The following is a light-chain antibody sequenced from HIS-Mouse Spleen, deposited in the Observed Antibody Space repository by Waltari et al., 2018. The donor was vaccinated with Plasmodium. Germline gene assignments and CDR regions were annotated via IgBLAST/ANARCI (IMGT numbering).Light chain of an antibody. CDR1: KLGDKY. J-gene: IGLJ2*01. CDR3: QAWDSSTAWV. V-gene: IGLV3-1*01. Sequence: SYELTQPPSVSVSPGQTASITCSGDKLGDKYACWYQQKPGQSPVLVIYQDCKRPSGIPERFSGSNSGNTATLTISGTQAMDEADYYCQAWDSSTAWVFGGGTKLTVL. CDR2: QDC.